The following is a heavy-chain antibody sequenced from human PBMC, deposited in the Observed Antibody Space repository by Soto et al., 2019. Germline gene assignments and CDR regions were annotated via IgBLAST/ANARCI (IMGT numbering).Heavy chain of an antibody. Sequence: PGGSLRLSCVGSGFNFYTYAMAWVRQAKGKGLEWVSSIGPGGDDMSYADSVRGRVSVFRDNSKNTLFLQFHALRDDDTGVYYCAMKIFGLHPFDYWGQGALVTVSS. D-gene: IGHD3-9*01. CDR1: GFNFYTYA. CDR3: AMKIFGLHPFDY. V-gene: IGHV3-23*01. J-gene: IGHJ4*02. CDR2: IGPGGDDM.